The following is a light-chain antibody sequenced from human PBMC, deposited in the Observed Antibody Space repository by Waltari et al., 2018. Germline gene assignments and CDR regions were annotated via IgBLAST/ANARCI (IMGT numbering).Light chain of an antibody. V-gene: IGLV2-11*01. CDR1: LTDVGVEVS. CDR2: DVV. Sequence: QSALTQPHSVSASPGQSVTIPCSGSLTDVGVEVSFSWYQQLPGKAPKLILYDVVKRPSGVPSRFSGSKYGTTASLTISGLQTDDEATYYCCSYAGAYTFVFGGGTKLTVL. CDR3: CSYAGAYTFV. J-gene: IGLJ3*02.